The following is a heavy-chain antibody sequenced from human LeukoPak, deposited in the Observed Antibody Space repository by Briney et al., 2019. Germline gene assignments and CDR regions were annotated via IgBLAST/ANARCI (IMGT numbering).Heavy chain of an antibody. CDR3: VRDGEGVAISVNFWFDP. CDR1: GFTLTNYD. J-gene: IGHJ5*02. V-gene: IGHV1-8*01. D-gene: IGHD3-10*01. CDR2: MNPINGNT. Sequence: ASVKVSCKASGFTLTNYDINWVRQAPGQGLEWMGWMNPINGNTGYARKFQGRVTMTRDTSISTAYMELRSLTSEDTAIYYCVRDGEGVAISVNFWFDPRGQGTLVTVSS.